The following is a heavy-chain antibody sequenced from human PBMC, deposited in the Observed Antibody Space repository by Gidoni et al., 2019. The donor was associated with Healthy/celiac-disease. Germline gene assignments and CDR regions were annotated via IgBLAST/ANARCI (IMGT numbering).Heavy chain of an antibody. Sequence: QVQLQQCGAGLLKPSETLSLTCAVYGGSFGGYYWSWIRQPPGKGLEWIGEINHSGSTNYNPSLKSRVTISVDTSKNQFSLKLSSVTAADTAVYYCARTSWNYRSINWFDPWGQGTLVTVSS. D-gene: IGHD1-7*01. CDR3: ARTSWNYRSINWFDP. CDR1: GGSFGGYY. CDR2: INHSGST. J-gene: IGHJ5*02. V-gene: IGHV4-34*01.